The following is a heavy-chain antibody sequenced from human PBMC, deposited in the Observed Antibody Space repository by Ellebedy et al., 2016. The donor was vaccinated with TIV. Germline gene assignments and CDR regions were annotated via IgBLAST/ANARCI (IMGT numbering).Heavy chain of an antibody. CDR1: GFAFNSYA. CDR2: VSDSGDNT. CDR3: AKDPGSSGKYYSNWFDP. V-gene: IGHV3-23*01. Sequence: PGGSLRLSCAASGFAFNSYAMSWVRQAPGKGLQWVSSVSDSGDNTYYADSLKGRFTISRDNSKNTLYLEMNSLRAEDTATYYCAKDPGSSGKYYSNWFDPWGQGTLVTVSS. D-gene: IGHD2-2*01. J-gene: IGHJ5*02.